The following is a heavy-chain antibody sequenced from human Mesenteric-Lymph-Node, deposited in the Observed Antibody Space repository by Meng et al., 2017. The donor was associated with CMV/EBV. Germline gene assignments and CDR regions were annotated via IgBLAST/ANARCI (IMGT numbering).Heavy chain of an antibody. J-gene: IGHJ4*02. CDR1: GFNVRDKY. V-gene: IGHV3-66*01. Sequence: EVHLCESGGGFGQPWGSLRLSCAASGFNVRDKYMSWVRQAPGKGLEWVCIIYRGDNTYYIDSVKDRFTVSRDNSKNTMYLQMNSLRVEDTAVYYCTGDSVSNPNLDYWGQGTLVTVSS. CDR3: TGDSVSNPNLDY. CDR2: IYRGDNT. D-gene: IGHD3-10*01.